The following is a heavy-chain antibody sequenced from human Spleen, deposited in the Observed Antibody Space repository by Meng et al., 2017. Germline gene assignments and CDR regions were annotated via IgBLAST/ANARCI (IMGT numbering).Heavy chain of an antibody. CDR2: INHSGST. J-gene: IGHJ4*02. Sequence: VPTLQRGTGLVKPAEPLSLTCVVSGGSFTDYHWSWIRQPARKGLEWIGEINHSGSTNYNPSLQSRATISVDTSQNNLSLKLSSVTAADSAVYYCARGPTTMAHDFDYWGQGTLVTVSS. V-gene: IGHV4-34*01. CDR1: GGSFTDYH. D-gene: IGHD4-11*01. CDR3: ARGPTTMAHDFDY.